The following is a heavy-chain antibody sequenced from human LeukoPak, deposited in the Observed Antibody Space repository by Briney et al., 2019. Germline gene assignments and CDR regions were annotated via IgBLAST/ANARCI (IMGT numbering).Heavy chain of an antibody. D-gene: IGHD3-3*01. CDR3: ARAQSSQYYDFWSGYYTGIAALDH. CDR2: INHSGST. J-gene: IGHJ4*02. CDR1: GGSFSGYY. V-gene: IGHV4-34*01. Sequence: SETLSLTCAVYGGSFSGYYWSWIRQPPGKGLEWIGEINHSGSTNYNPSLKSRVTISVDTSKNQFSLKLSSVTAADTAVYYCARAQSSQYYDFWSGYYTGIAALDHWGQGTLVTVSS.